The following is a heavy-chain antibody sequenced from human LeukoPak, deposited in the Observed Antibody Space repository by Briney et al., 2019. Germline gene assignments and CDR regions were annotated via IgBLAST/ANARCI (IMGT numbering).Heavy chain of an antibody. D-gene: IGHD5-12*01. V-gene: IGHV1-18*01. J-gene: IGHJ4*02. CDR1: GYTFSSYG. CDR3: ARSSLGTITAGPFDY. CDR2: ISGYNGNT. Sequence: ASVKVSCEASGYTFSSYGIAWVRQAPGQGLEWMGWISGYNGNTNYAQKLQGRVSMTTDTSTTTAYMELRSLTSDDTALYYCARSSLGTITAGPFDYWGQGTLVTVSS.